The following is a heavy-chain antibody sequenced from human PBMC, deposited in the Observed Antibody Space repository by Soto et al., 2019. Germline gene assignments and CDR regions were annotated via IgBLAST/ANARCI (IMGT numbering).Heavy chain of an antibody. CDR3: TKDRVPDGIYSFAY. Sequence: GGSLRLSCAASGFTFSNAWINWVRQAPGKGLEWVGRIKSKIDGGTTDFAGPVKGRFTIFKDKSMNTVYLQMNSLTVEDAAVYYCTKDRVPDGIYSFAYWGQGALVTVSS. CDR1: GFTFSNAW. CDR2: IKSKIDGGTT. D-gene: IGHD2-15*01. V-gene: IGHV3-15*07. J-gene: IGHJ4*02.